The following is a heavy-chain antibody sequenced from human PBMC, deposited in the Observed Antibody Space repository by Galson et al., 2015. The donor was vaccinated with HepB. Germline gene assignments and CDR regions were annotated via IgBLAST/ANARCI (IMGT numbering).Heavy chain of an antibody. CDR2: IIPILGIA. CDR1: GGTFSSYT. V-gene: IGHV1-69*04. D-gene: IGHD1-26*01. CDR3: ARDNSPVVVGARRGFDY. J-gene: IGHJ4*02. Sequence: SVKVSCKASGGTFSSYTISWVRQAPGQGLEWMGRIIPILGIANYAQKFQGRVTITADKSTSTAYMELSSLRSEDTAVYYCARDNSPVVVGARRGFDYWGQGTLVTVSS.